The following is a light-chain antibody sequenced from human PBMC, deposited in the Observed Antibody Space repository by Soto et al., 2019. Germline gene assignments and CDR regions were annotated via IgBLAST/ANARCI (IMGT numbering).Light chain of an antibody. CDR2: GAS. CDR3: QQYYNRPPWT. J-gene: IGKJ1*01. Sequence: EIVLTQSPATLSVSPGERATLSCRASQSVGSNFAWYQQKPGQAPRLLIFGASTRATGAPTRFSGSGSGTEFTLTISSLQSEDFALYFCQQYYNRPPWTFGQGTKVEIK. CDR1: QSVGSN. V-gene: IGKV3-15*01.